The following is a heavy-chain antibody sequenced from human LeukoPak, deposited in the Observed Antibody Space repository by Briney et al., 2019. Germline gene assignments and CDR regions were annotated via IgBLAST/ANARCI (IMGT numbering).Heavy chain of an antibody. CDR3: ARSGPAAIDYYFDY. Sequence: PGGSLRLSCAASGFTFSSYAMHWVRQAPGKGLEWVAVISYDGSNKYYADSVKGRFTISRDNFKNTLYLQMNSLRAEDTAVYYCARSGPAAIDYYFDYWGQGTLVTVSS. CDR2: ISYDGSNK. V-gene: IGHV3-30-3*01. D-gene: IGHD2-2*02. J-gene: IGHJ4*02. CDR1: GFTFSSYA.